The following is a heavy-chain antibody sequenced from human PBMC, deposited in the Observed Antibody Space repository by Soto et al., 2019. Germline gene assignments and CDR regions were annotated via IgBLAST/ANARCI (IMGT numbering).Heavy chain of an antibody. V-gene: IGHV4-30-4*01. CDR1: GGSISSGYFY. CDR3: DRLSSFWCGGGCRYNLYGLDV. Sequence: SETLSLTCTVSGGSISSGYFYWTWIRQPPGKRLEWIGHIFYIGSTYYNPSLKSRIAISVDTSRNQFSLKVNSVTAADTAVYYCDRLSSFWCGGGCRYNLYGLDVGVQGPTVTV. CDR2: IFYIGST. D-gene: IGHD3-3*01. J-gene: IGHJ6*02.